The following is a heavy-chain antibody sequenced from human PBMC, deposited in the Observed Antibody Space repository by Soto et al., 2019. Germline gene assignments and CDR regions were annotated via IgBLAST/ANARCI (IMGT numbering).Heavy chain of an antibody. V-gene: IGHV1-69*13. CDR3: ARMNSRLVQGQDYYGMDV. Sequence: VSSVKVSCKASGGTFSSYAISWVRQAPGQGLEWMGGIIPIFGTANYAQKFQGRVTITADESTSTAYMELSSLRSEDTAVYYCARMNSRLVQGQDYYGMDVWGQGTTVTVSS. D-gene: IGHD6-19*01. CDR1: GGTFSSYA. CDR2: IIPIFGTA. J-gene: IGHJ6*02.